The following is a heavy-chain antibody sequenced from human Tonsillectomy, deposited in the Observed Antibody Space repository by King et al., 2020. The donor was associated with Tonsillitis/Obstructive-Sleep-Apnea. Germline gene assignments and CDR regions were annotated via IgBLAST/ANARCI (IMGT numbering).Heavy chain of an antibody. CDR1: GFTFEDYA. J-gene: IGHJ3*02. D-gene: IGHD1-26*01. CDR3: AKDLVWEPPGGYAFDI. CDR2: ISWNSGNI. Sequence: VQLVESGGGLIQPGRSLRLSCAASGFTFEDYAMHWVRQAPGKGLEWVSSISWNSGNIGYADSVKGRFTISRDNAKNSLYLQMNSLRAEDTALYYCAKDLVWEPPGGYAFDIWGQGTMVTVSS. V-gene: IGHV3-9*01.